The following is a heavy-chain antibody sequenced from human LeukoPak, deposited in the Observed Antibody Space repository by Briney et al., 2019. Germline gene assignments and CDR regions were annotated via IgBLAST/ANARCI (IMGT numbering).Heavy chain of an antibody. CDR1: GFTFSSYG. V-gene: IGHV3-30*18. J-gene: IGHJ3*02. CDR2: ISYHGRNK. Sequence: GGSLRLSCAASGFTFSSYGMHWVRQAPGKGLEWVAVISYHGRNKYYADSVKGRFTISRDNSMNTLYPQMNSLRAEDTAVYYCAKDLNDYGGKEVPDAFDIWGQGTMVTVSS. D-gene: IGHD4-23*01. CDR3: AKDLNDYGGKEVPDAFDI.